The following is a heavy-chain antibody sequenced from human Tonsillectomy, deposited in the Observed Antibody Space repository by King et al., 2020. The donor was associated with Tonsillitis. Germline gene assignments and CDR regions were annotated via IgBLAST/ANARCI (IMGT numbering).Heavy chain of an antibody. CDR1: GFTFNNYW. Sequence: VQLVESGGGLVQPGGSLRLSCAASGFTFNNYWMSWVRQAPGKGLEWVANIRQDGSDQYYVDSVKGRLTISRDNAKNSLYLQMNSLRAEDTAVYYCASFWSGYFDYWGQGTLVTVSS. CDR2: IRQDGSDQ. J-gene: IGHJ4*02. CDR3: ASFWSGYFDY. V-gene: IGHV3-7*01. D-gene: IGHD3-3*01.